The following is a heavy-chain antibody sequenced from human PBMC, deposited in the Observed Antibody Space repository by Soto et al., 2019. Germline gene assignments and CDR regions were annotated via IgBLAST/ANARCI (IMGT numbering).Heavy chain of an antibody. V-gene: IGHV3-30*18. J-gene: IGHJ1*01. CDR2: ISYDGSGDST. CDR1: GFTFSSYG. CDR3: AKGVPGIAVAGTGYFQH. Sequence: GGSLRLSCAASGFTFSSYGMHWVRQAPGKGLEWVAVISYDGSGDSTYYADSVKGRFTISRDNSKNTLYLQMNSLRAEDTAVYYCAKGVPGIAVAGTGYFQHWGQGTLVTVSS. D-gene: IGHD6-19*01.